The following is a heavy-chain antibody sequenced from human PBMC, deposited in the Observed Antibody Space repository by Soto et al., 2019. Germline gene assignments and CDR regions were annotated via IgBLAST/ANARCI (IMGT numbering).Heavy chain of an antibody. D-gene: IGHD2-15*01. Sequence: QVQLVQSGAEVKKPGASVKVSCKASGYTFTSYAMHWVRQAPGQRLEWMGWINAGNGNTKYSQKFQGRVTITRDTSASTAYMELSSLTSEDTAVYYCARTSVVVVAAPDYWGQGTLVTVSS. CDR1: GYTFTSYA. J-gene: IGHJ4*02. CDR2: INAGNGNT. V-gene: IGHV1-3*01. CDR3: ARTSVVVVAAPDY.